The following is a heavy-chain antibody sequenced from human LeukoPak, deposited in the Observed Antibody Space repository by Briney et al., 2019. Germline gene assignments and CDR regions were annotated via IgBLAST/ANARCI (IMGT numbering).Heavy chain of an antibody. V-gene: IGHV4-61*05. D-gene: IGHD3-22*01. CDR1: GGSISSSSYY. Sequence: SGTLSLTCAVSGGSISSSSYYWGWIRQPPGKGLGWIAYIYYSGSTIYNPSLKSRVTISVDTSKNQVSLKLSSVTAADTAVYYCARLLATFYSDTSGLYYFDYWGQGTLVTVSS. J-gene: IGHJ4*02. CDR2: IYYSGST. CDR3: ARLLATFYSDTSGLYYFDY.